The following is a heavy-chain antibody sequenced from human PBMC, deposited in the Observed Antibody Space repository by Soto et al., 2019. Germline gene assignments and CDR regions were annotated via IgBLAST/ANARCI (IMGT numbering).Heavy chain of an antibody. V-gene: IGHV3-30*18. CDR3: AKPKVDWDNYYYGMDV. CDR1: GFTFSSYG. D-gene: IGHD3-9*01. Sequence: GGSLRLSCTASGFTFSSYGMHWVRQAPGKGLEWVAGISFDGINEYYADSVKGRFTISRDNSKNTMHLQMNSLRAEDTAVYYCAKPKVDWDNYYYGMDVWGQGTTVTVSS. CDR2: ISFDGINE. J-gene: IGHJ6*02.